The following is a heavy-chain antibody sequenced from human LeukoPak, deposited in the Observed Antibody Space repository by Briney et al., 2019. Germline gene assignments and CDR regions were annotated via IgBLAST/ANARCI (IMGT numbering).Heavy chain of an antibody. D-gene: IGHD4-17*01. Sequence: ASVKVSCKASGYTFTSYAMDWVRQAPGQGLEWMGWINTNTGNPTYAQGFTGRFVFSLDTSVSTAYLQISSLQAEDTAVYYCARSNNDGDYLGVGFDYWGQGTLVTVSS. CDR1: GYTFTSYA. CDR3: ARSNNDGDYLGVGFDY. J-gene: IGHJ4*02. CDR2: INTNTGNP. V-gene: IGHV7-4-1*02.